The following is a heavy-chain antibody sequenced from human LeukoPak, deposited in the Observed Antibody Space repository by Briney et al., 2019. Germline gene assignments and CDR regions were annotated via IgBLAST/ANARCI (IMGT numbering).Heavy chain of an antibody. CDR2: IYTSGST. J-gene: IGHJ4*02. CDR3: ARDGGANWNYDFWSGYLDY. V-gene: IGHV4-4*07. D-gene: IGHD3-3*01. Sequence: PSETLSLTCTVSGGSISSYYWSWIRQPAGKGLEWIGRIYTSGSTNYNPSLKSRVTMSVDTSKNQFSLKLSSVTAADTAVYYCARDGGANWNYDFWSGYLDYWGQGTLVTVSS. CDR1: GGSISSYY.